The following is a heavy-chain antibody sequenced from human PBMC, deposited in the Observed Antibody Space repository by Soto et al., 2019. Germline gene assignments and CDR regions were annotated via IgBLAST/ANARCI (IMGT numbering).Heavy chain of an antibody. J-gene: IGHJ4*02. CDR1: GFTFSDFS. D-gene: IGHD3-16*01. V-gene: IGHV3-48*02. CDR2: IKGGSDI. Sequence: EVQLVESGGGLVQRGGSLRLSCAASGFTFSDFSMNWVRQAPGKGLEWVSYIKGGSDISYADSVKGRFTISRDNAKNSLYLEMNSLSDQDTAMYYCARDRDYAYVDWGQGTLVTVSS. CDR3: ARDRDYAYVD.